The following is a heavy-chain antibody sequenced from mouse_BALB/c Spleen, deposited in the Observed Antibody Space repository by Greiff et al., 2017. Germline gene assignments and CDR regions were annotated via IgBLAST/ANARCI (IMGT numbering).Heavy chain of an antibody. D-gene: IGHD1-2*01. V-gene: IGHV14-3*02. J-gene: IGHJ2*01. CDR1: GFNIKDTY. CDR3: ANPFTTATYYFDY. Sequence: EVQLQQSGAELVKPGASVKLSCTASGFNIKDTYMHWVKQRPEQGLEWIGRIDPANGNTKYDPKFQGKATITADTSSNPAYLQLSSLTSEDAAVYYCANPFTTATYYFDYWGQGTTLTVSS. CDR2: IDPANGNT.